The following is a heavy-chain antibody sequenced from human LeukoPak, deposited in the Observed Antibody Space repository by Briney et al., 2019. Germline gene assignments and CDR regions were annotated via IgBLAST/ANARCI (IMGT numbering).Heavy chain of an antibody. CDR2: IYYSGST. CDR3: ARHRRAARGHFGY. D-gene: IGHD6-6*01. CDR1: GGSISSYY. V-gene: IGHV4-59*08. Sequence: PSETLSLTCTVSGGSISSYYWSWIRQPPGKGLEWIGYIYYSGSTNYNPSLKSRVTISVDTSKNQFSLKLSSVTAADTAVYYCARHRRAARGHFGYWGQGTLVTVSS. J-gene: IGHJ4*02.